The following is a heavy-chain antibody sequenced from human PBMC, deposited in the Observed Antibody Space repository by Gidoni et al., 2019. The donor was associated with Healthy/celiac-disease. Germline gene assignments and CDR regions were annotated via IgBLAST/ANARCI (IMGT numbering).Heavy chain of an antibody. J-gene: IGHJ6*02. V-gene: IGHV3-11*06. CDR3: ARDSRTWGMDV. Sequence: QVQLVESGGGLVKHGGSLRLSCAASGFTFSDYYMSWIRQAPGKGLEWVSYISSSSSYTNYADAVKGRFTISRDNAKNSLYLQMNSLRAEDTAVYYCARDSRTWGMDVWGQGTTVTVSS. CDR2: ISSSSSYT. CDR1: GFTFSDYY.